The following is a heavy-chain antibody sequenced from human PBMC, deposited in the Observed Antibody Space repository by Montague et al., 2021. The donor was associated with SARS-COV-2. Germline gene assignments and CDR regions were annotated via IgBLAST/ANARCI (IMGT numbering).Heavy chain of an antibody. D-gene: IGHD3-22*01. Sequence: SETLSLTCTVSGGSLNNYFWSWIRQPPGKGLEWVGYISDSGSTKYNPSLQSRVTISVDTARNQFSLKWLSVTAADTAFYYCARVDSSGPGEYWGQGILVSVSS. CDR3: ARVDSSGPGEY. V-gene: IGHV4-59*08. CDR2: ISDSGST. J-gene: IGHJ4*02. CDR1: GGSLNNYF.